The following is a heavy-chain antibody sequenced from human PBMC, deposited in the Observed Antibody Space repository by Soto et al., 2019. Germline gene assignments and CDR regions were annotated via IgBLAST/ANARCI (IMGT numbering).Heavy chain of an antibody. J-gene: IGHJ6*02. CDR2: IIPIFGTA. Sequence: QVQLVQSGAEVKTPGSSVKVSCKASGGTFSSYAMSWVRQAPGQGLEWIGGIIPIFGTASYAQKFKGRVTITADESTSTAYMELSSLRSEDTAVYYCVRVWFGELFGGMAVWCQGTTVTVS. CDR3: VRVWFGELFGGMAV. V-gene: IGHV1-69*01. CDR1: GGTFSSYA. D-gene: IGHD3-10*01.